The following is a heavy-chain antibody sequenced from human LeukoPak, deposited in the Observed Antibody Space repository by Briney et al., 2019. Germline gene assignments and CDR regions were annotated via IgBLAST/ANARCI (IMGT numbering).Heavy chain of an antibody. CDR2: IYYSGST. Sequence: SETLSLTCTVSGDSVSSAYYYWSWIRQPPGKGLEWIGYIYYSGSTNYNPSLKSRVTMSIDTSKSQFSLKLSSATAADTAVYYCARDYTGDYDSSGYLYYVDYWGLGALVTVSS. D-gene: IGHD3-22*01. CDR3: ARDYTGDYDSSGYLYYVDY. J-gene: IGHJ4*02. V-gene: IGHV4-61*01. CDR1: GDSVSSAYYY.